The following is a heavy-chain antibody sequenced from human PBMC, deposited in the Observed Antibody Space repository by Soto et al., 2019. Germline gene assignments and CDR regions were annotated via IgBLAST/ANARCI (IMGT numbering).Heavy chain of an antibody. V-gene: IGHV2-5*02. D-gene: IGHD3-3*01. J-gene: IGHJ4*02. CDR3: AHRVLRTVFGLVTTTAIYVDF. Sequence: QITLNESGPPVVRPTETLTLTCRFSGFSLTTSGVGVGWIRQSPGKAPEWLALIYWDDDKRYRASLKSRLTITKDTSKNQVVLTVSDLDPTDTATYYCAHRVLRTVFGLVTTTAIYVDFWGQGTPVAVSS. CDR2: IYWDDDK. CDR1: GFSLTTSGVG.